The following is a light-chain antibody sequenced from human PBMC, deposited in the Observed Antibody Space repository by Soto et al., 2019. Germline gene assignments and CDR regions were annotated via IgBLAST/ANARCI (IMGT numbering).Light chain of an antibody. CDR3: LQHNNYPRT. CDR1: QSISSY. V-gene: IGKV1-9*01. J-gene: IGKJ1*01. Sequence: DIQLTQSPSFLSASVGDRVTITCRASQSISSYLHWYQQKPGKAPNLLISAASTLQSGVPSRFSGSGSGTDFTLTISSLQPEDFATYYCLQHNNYPRTFGQGTKVDIK. CDR2: AAS.